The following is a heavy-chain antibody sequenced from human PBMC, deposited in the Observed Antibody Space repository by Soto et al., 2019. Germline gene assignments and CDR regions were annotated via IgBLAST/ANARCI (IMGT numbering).Heavy chain of an antibody. D-gene: IGHD6-13*01. Sequence: QVQLVESGGGVVQPGRSLRLSCAASGFTFSSYGMHWVRQAPGKGLEWVAVISYDGSNKYYADSVKGRFTISRDNSKNTLYLQMNSLRAEDTAVYYCANLIAAAGTLDPWGQVTLVTVSS. CDR2: ISYDGSNK. CDR1: GFTFSSYG. V-gene: IGHV3-30*18. J-gene: IGHJ5*02. CDR3: ANLIAAAGTLDP.